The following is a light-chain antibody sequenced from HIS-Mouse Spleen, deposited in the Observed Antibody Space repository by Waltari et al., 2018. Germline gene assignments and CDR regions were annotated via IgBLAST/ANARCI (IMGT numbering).Light chain of an antibody. CDR2: ADS. J-gene: IGLJ2*01. CDR3: QVWDSSSDHVV. Sequence: SYVLTQPPSVSVAPGKTARITCGGNNIGSKSVHWYQQKPGQAPVLVVDADSDRPSGIPGRFSGSNSGNTATLTISSVEAGDEADYYCQVWDSSSDHVVFGGGTKLTVL. CDR1: NIGSKS. V-gene: IGLV3-21*03.